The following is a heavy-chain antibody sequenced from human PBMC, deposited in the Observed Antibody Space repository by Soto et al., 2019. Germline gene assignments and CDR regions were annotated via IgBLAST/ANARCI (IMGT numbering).Heavy chain of an antibody. V-gene: IGHV1-69*06. CDR1: GGTFSSYA. CDR2: IIPIFGTA. CDR3: ARDQIGGHEPEDWAY. D-gene: IGHD3-9*01. Sequence: SVKVSCKASGGTFSSYAISWVRQAPGQGLEWMGGIIPIFGTANYAQKFQGRVTITADKSTSTAYMELSSLRSEDTAVYYCARDQIGGHEPEDWAYWGQGTLVTVS. J-gene: IGHJ4*02.